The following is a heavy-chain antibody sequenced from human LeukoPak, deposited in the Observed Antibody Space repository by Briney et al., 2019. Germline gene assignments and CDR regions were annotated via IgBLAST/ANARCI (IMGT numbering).Heavy chain of an antibody. CDR2: ISGNGGIT. V-gene: IGHV3-23*01. D-gene: IGHD3-10*01. Sequence: GGSLRLSCAASRFTFSSYGMTWVRQTPGKGLEWVSTISGNGGITYYADSVKGRFTISRDNSKNTLYLQMNSLRAEDTAVYYCAKALWFGDFFEHFDYWGQGTLVTVSS. J-gene: IGHJ4*02. CDR1: RFTFSSYG. CDR3: AKALWFGDFFEHFDY.